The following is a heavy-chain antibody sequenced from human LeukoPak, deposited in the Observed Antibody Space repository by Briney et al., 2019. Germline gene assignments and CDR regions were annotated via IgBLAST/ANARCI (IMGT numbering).Heavy chain of an antibody. J-gene: IGHJ4*02. CDR1: GYTFTSYG. V-gene: IGHV1-18*01. CDR3: ARVGSSWYTAYYFDY. CDR2: ISAYNGNT. D-gene: IGHD6-13*01. Sequence: ASVKVSCKASGYTFTSYGISWVRQAPGQGLEWMGWISAYNGNTNYAQKLQGRVTTTTDTSTSTAYMELRSLRSDDTAVYYCARVGSSWYTAYYFDYWGQGTLVTVSS.